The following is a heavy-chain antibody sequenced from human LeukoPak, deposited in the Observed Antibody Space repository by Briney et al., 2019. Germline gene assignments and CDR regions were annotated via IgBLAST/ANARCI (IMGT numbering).Heavy chain of an antibody. J-gene: IGHJ4*02. CDR3: AKDLKPHDGRVYFDS. CDR2: ITGSGDTI. D-gene: IGHD3-22*01. Sequence: GGSLRLSCAASGFPFSSYAMSWVRQAPGKGLEWVSIITGSGDTIYYADSVKGRFTISRDNSKNTLYLQMSSLRAEDTALYYCAKDLKPHDGRVYFDSWGQGTLVTVSS. CDR1: GFPFSSYA. V-gene: IGHV3-23*01.